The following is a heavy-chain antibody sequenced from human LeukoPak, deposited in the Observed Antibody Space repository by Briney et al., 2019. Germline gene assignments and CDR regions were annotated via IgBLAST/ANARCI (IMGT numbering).Heavy chain of an antibody. CDR2: IIPIFGTA. V-gene: IGHV1-69*13. CDR1: GGTFSSYA. D-gene: IGHD2-2*01. CDR3: ARLPHIVVVPAARYFDY. J-gene: IGHJ4*02. Sequence: ASVTVSCKASGGTFSSYAISWVRQAPGQGLEWMGGIIPIFGTANYAQKFQGRVTITADESTSTAYMELSSLRSEDTAVYYCARLPHIVVVPAARYFDYRGQGTLVTVSS.